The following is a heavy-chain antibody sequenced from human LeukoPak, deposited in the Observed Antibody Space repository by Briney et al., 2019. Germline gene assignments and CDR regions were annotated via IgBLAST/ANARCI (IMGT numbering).Heavy chain of an antibody. Sequence: GGSLRLSCAASGFTFSSYGMNWVRQAPGKGLEWISSITTTSSYIYYADSVKGRFTISRDNAKNSLYLQMTSLRAEDTAVYYCARDPYSGSYGDYYFYYMDVWGKGTTVTVSS. CDR3: ARDPYSGSYGDYYFYYMDV. J-gene: IGHJ6*03. CDR2: ITTTSSYI. D-gene: IGHD1-26*01. V-gene: IGHV3-21*01. CDR1: GFTFSSYG.